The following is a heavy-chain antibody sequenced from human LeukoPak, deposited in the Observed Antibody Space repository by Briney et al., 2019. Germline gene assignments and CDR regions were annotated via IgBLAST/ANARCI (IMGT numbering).Heavy chain of an antibody. CDR2: IYTSGST. J-gene: IGHJ4*02. CDR3: ARVRMYSSSWFPEY. D-gene: IGHD6-13*01. V-gene: IGHV4-4*07. CDR1: GGSISSYY. Sequence: SETLSLTCTVSGGSISSYYWSWIRQPAGKGLEWIGRIYTSGSTNYNPSLKSRVTMSVDTSKNQFSLKLTSVTAADTAVYYCARVRMYSSSWFPEYWGQGALVTVSS.